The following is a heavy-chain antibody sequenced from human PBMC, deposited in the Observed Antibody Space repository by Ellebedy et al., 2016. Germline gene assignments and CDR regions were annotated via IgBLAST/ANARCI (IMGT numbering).Heavy chain of an antibody. V-gene: IGHV3-11*06. CDR1: GFTVRTNY. CDR3: ARVSGGISVDY. D-gene: IGHD2-8*02. Sequence: GGSLRLSCAASGFTVRTNYMSWIRQAPGKGLEWISYTSPSGGDTNQADSVRGRLIISRDNAKNSLHLRLDSLRAEDTAVYYCARVSGGISVDYWGQGMLVIVSS. J-gene: IGHJ4*02. CDR2: TSPSGGDT.